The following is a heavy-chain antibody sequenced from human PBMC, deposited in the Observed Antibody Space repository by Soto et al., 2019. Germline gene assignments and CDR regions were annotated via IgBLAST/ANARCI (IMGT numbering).Heavy chain of an antibody. CDR3: ARDRYYYDSSGHSPAY. D-gene: IGHD3-22*01. CDR1: GYTFTSYY. CDR2: INPSGGST. J-gene: IGHJ4*02. V-gene: IGHV1-46*01. Sequence: GASVKVSCKASGYTFTSYYMHWVRQAPGQGLEWMGIINPSGGSTSYAQKFQGRVTMTRDTSTSTVYMELSSLRSEDTAVYYCARDRYYYDSSGHSPAYWGQRTLVTVSS.